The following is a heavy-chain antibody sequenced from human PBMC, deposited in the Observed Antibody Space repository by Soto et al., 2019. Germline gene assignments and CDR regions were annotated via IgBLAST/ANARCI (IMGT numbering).Heavy chain of an antibody. Sequence: VASGKVSCKASGFTFTSSSVQWVRQARGQRLEWIGWIVVGSGNTNYAQKFQERVTITRDMSTSTAYMELSSLRSEDTAVYYCAASDSSGYYPTYYYYYGMDVWGQGTTVTVSS. CDR1: GFTFTSSS. J-gene: IGHJ6*02. CDR2: IVVGSGNT. CDR3: AASDSSGYYPTYYYYYGMDV. D-gene: IGHD3-22*01. V-gene: IGHV1-58*01.